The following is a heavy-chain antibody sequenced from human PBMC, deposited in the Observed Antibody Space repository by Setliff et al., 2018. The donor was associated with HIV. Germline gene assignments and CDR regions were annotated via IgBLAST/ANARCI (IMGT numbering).Heavy chain of an antibody. J-gene: IGHJ4*02. CDR3: ARQPLYNDYDWRSYYFDY. CDR1: GYSISSGYY. D-gene: IGHD5-12*01. Sequence: SETLSPTCAVSGYSISSGYYWGWIRQPPGKGLEWIGSIYHSGSTYYNPSLKSRVTISVDTSKNQFSLKLRSVTAADTAVYYCARQPLYNDYDWRSYYFDYWGQGSLVTVSS. V-gene: IGHV4-38-2*01. CDR2: IYHSGST.